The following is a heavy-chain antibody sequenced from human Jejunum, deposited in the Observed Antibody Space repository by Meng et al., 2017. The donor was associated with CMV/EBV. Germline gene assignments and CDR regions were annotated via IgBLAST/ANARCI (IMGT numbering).Heavy chain of an antibody. D-gene: IGHD2-2*02. CDR3: ARRDQVLYLQAFDI. Sequence: GSRFAISWIGWVRQMPGKGLEWMGIIYPGDSDIRYNPSFQGQVTISADKSISTAYLQWSGLKASDTAMYYCARRDQVLYLQAFDIWGQGTMVTVSS. J-gene: IGHJ3*02. V-gene: IGHV5-51*01. CDR1: GSRFAISW. CDR2: IYPGDSDI.